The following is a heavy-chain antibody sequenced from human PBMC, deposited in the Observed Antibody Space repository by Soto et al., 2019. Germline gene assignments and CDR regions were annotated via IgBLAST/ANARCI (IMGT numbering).Heavy chain of an antibody. J-gene: IGHJ4*01. CDR3: VRLSGGYGLYYFDY. D-gene: IGHD5-12*01. V-gene: IGHV2-5*02. CDR2: IYWDDDK. Sequence: GPTLVYPTLTLTLTCTFSGFSLSTSAVGVGCVRQPPGKALEWLALIYWDDDKRYSPSLNSRLTITKDTSKNQVVLTMANKYPMYKTTYYCVRLSGGYGLYYFDYWGEGTLVNVSS. CDR1: GFSLSTSAVG.